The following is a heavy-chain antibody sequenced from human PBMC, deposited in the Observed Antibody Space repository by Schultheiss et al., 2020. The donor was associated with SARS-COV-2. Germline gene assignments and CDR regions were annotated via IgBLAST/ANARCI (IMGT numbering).Heavy chain of an antibody. J-gene: IGHJ4*02. D-gene: IGHD6-13*01. CDR3: ARDVAGTDY. CDR2: VGGSGAGA. Sequence: GGSLRLSCAASGFTFSSYSMNWVRQAPGKGLEWVSSVGGSGAGAHYADSVKGRFTVTRDNAKNSLYLQMNSLRDEDTAVYYCARDVAGTDYWGQGTLVTVSS. CDR1: GFTFSSYS. V-gene: IGHV3-48*02.